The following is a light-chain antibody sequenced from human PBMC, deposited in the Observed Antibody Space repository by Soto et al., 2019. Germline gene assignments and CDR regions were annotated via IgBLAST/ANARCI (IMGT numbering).Light chain of an antibody. CDR3: KHYKSWPPIT. Sequence: DIVMTQSPSILSVSLGERATLSCLASQSISDNLAWYQQRSSQATRLLIYGASTRATGVPARFRGSVSGTDFTLTISSLQSDYFALYYCKHYKSWPPITFGGGTKVE. J-gene: IGKJ4*01. V-gene: IGKV3-15*01. CDR2: GAS. CDR1: QSISDN.